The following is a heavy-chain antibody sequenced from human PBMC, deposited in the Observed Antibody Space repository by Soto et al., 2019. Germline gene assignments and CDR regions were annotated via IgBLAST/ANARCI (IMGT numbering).Heavy chain of an antibody. D-gene: IGHD3-3*01. CDR1: GGSFSGYY. CDR3: ARAGIFGVVIIPGAFFDY. V-gene: IGHV4-34*01. Sequence: SETLSLTCAVYGGSFSGYYCSWIRQPPGKGLEWIGEINHSGSTNYNPSLKSRVTISVDTSKNQFSLKLSSVTAADTAVHYCARAGIFGVVIIPGAFFDYWGQGTLVTVSS. CDR2: INHSGST. J-gene: IGHJ4*02.